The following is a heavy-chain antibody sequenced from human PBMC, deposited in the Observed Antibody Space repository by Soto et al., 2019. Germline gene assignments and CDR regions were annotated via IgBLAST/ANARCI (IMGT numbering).Heavy chain of an antibody. Sequence: QVQLVESGGGVVQPGRSLRLSCAASGFTFSSYAMHWVRQAPGKGLEWVAIISYDGSNTHYADSVKGRFTISRDNSKNTLFLQMNSLRAEDTAVYYCARADYDFWSGGDWGQGTLVSVSS. D-gene: IGHD3-3*01. CDR2: ISYDGSNT. V-gene: IGHV3-30-3*01. J-gene: IGHJ4*02. CDR1: GFTFSSYA. CDR3: ARADYDFWSGGD.